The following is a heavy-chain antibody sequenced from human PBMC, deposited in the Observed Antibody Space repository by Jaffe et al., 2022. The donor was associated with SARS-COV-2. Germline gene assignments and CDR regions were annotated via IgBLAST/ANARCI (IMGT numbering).Heavy chain of an antibody. CDR3: ARDSVDDYGDYYYYYGMDV. CDR1: GGTFSSYT. J-gene: IGHJ6*02. Sequence: QVQLVQSGAEVKKPGSSVKVSCKASGGTFSSYTISWVRQAPGQGLEWMGRIIPILGIANYAQKFQGRVTITADKSTSTAYMELSSLRSEDTAVYYCARDSVDDYGDYYYYYGMDVWGQGTTVTVSS. V-gene: IGHV1-69*08. D-gene: IGHD4-17*01. CDR2: IIPILGIA.